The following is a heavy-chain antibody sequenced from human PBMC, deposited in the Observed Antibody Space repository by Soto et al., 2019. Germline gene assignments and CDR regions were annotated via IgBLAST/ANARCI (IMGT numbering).Heavy chain of an antibody. D-gene: IGHD6-19*01. Sequence: QVHLVESGGGVVQPGRSLRLSCVVSGPIFSSLAMHWVRQAPGKGLEWVAVISFDGSNTYYANYAKGRFTISRDNSKTTVYLQMSSLGAADSAVYYCATDGFSGWGNFYYGMDVWGRGTTVTVSS. CDR3: ATDGFSGWGNFYYGMDV. J-gene: IGHJ6*02. V-gene: IGHV3-30*04. CDR2: ISFDGSNT. CDR1: GPIFSSLA.